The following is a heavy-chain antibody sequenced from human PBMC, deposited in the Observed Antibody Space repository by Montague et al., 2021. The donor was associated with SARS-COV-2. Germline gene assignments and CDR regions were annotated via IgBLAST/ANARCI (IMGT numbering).Heavy chain of an antibody. CDR2: IYSGGST. CDR1: GFTVSSNY. CDR3: ARDLDYYGMDV. J-gene: IGHJ6*02. Sequence: SLRLSCAASGFTVSSNYMSWVRQAPGKGLEWVSVIYSGGSTYYADSVKGRFTISRDNSKNTLYLQMNSLRAEDTDVYYCARDLDYYGMDVWGQGTTVTVSS. V-gene: IGHV3-53*01.